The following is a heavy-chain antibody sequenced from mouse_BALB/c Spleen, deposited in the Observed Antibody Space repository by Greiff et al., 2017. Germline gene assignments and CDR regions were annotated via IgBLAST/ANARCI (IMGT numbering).Heavy chain of an antibody. D-gene: IGHD2-1*01. CDR3: ARLRGYYGKKGYAMDY. V-gene: IGHV3-8*02. CDR1: GVSITSYY. Sequence: EVMLVESGPSLVKPSQTLSLTCSVTGVSITSYYWNWVRKFPGNKLEYMGYISYSGSTYYNPSLKSGISIIRDTSKNQYYLQLNSVTTEDTATYYWARLRGYYGKKGYAMDYWGQGTSVTVSS. J-gene: IGHJ4*01. CDR2: ISYSGST.